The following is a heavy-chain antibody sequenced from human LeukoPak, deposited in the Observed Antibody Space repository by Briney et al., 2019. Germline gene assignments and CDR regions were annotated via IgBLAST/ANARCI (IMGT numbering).Heavy chain of an antibody. CDR2: IYYSGTT. CDR1: GGSISNSY. CDR3: ARGFDSKSTYFDY. Sequence: SETLSLTCTVSGGSISNSYWNWIRQPPGKGLEWIGYIYYSGTTNYNPSLRSRVTISVDTAKNQFSLRLTSVTAADTAVYYCARGFDSKSTYFDYWGQGTLVTVSS. V-gene: IGHV4-59*01. J-gene: IGHJ4*02. D-gene: IGHD5-12*01.